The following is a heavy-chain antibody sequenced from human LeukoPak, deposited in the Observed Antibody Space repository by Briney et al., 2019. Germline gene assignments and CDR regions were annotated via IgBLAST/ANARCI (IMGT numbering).Heavy chain of an antibody. Sequence: PGGTLRLSCAASGFTFSDHFMDWVREAPGQGREWVGRIKSKTDGCTTDYAAPVKGRFTISRDDSKNTLCLQMNSLKTEDTAVYYCTTDPQQLAFYYFDYWGQGTLVTVSS. CDR1: GFTFSDHF. D-gene: IGHD6-13*01. J-gene: IGHJ4*02. CDR3: TTDPQQLAFYYFDY. CDR2: IKSKTDGCTT. V-gene: IGHV3-15*01.